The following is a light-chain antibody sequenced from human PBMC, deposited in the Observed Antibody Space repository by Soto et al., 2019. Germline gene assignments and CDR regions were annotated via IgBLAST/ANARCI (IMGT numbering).Light chain of an antibody. Sequence: DIQMTQSPSSLSASVGDRVTITCRASQGISNYLVWYQQKPGKVPKVLIYAASTLQSGVPSRLSGSGSGTDFTLTISSLQPEDVATYYCQKYDSAPWGFGQGTKVEIK. CDR3: QKYDSAPWG. V-gene: IGKV1-27*01. J-gene: IGKJ1*01. CDR2: AAS. CDR1: QGISNY.